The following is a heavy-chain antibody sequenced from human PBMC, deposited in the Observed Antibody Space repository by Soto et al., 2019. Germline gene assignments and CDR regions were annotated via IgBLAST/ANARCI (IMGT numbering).Heavy chain of an antibody. D-gene: IGHD3-10*01. CDR3: AREWSTSGDLDY. Sequence: QVQLVESGGGVVQPGRSLRLSCAASGFTFSSHSIQGVRQAPGKGLEWVAVISYDGSIKYYADSVKGRFTISRDNSKNPAYLQMNSLRAEDTAVFYCAREWSTSGDLDYWGQGTLVIVSS. V-gene: IGHV3-30-3*01. CDR1: GFTFSSHS. J-gene: IGHJ4*02. CDR2: ISYDGSIK.